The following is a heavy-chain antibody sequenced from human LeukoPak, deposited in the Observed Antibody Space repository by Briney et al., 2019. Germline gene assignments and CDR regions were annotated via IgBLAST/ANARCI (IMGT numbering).Heavy chain of an antibody. Sequence: GGSLRLSCAASGFTFSSYAMSWVRQAPGKGLEWVSVIYSGGSTYYADSVKGRFTISRDNSKNTLYLQMNSLRAEDTAVYYCARDPALLGAFDYWGQGTLVTVSS. CDR2: IYSGGST. V-gene: IGHV3-66*01. CDR1: GFTFSSYA. J-gene: IGHJ4*02. CDR3: ARDPALLGAFDY. D-gene: IGHD3-16*01.